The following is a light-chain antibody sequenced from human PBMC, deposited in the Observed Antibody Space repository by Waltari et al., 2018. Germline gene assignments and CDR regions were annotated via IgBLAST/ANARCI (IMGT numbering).Light chain of an antibody. CDR2: GAS. Sequence: DIQSTPSPSFLSTFVGDTVTITCLASQGISTYLAWYQQKPGKAPKLLIYGASTLRSGVPSRFSGSGSGTEFTLTISSLQPEDFATYYCQQLNAYPPYSFGQGTKLEIK. V-gene: IGKV1-9*01. CDR1: QGISTY. CDR3: QQLNAYPPYS. J-gene: IGKJ2*03.